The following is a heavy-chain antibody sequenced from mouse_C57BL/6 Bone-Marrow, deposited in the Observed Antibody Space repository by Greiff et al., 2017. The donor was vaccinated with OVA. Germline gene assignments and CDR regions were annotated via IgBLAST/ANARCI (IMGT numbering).Heavy chain of an antibody. CDR3: ARAGGYDGWYAMDY. V-gene: IGHV1-72*01. Sequence: LQLQQPGAELVKPGASVKISCKASGSPFTSYWMPWVKRRPGRGLGWIGRIDPIGGGTKYKGKFKGKATLTVDKPSSTAYMQLSSRTSEDDAVYYCARAGGYDGWYAMDYWGQGTSVTVSS. CDR2: IDPIGGGT. J-gene: IGHJ4*01. D-gene: IGHD2-2*01. CDR1: GSPFTSYW.